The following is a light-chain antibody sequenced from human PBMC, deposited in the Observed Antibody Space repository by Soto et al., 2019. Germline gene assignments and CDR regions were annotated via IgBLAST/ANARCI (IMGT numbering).Light chain of an antibody. CDR2: GAS. Sequence: EIVLTQSPGTLSLSPGERATLSCRASQSVSSGSLAWYQQKPGQAPRLLISGASSRATGIPDRFSGSGSGTDFTLTISRLEPEDYAVYYCQQYGTSPRMFGQGTKVEIK. V-gene: IGKV3-20*01. CDR3: QQYGTSPRM. J-gene: IGKJ1*01. CDR1: QSVSSGS.